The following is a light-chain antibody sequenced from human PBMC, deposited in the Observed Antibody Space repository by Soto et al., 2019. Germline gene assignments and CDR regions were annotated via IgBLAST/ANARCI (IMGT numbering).Light chain of an antibody. J-gene: IGLJ2*01. Sequence: QSVLTQPPSVSGAPGQRVTISCTGSSSNIGAGYDVHWYQQVPGTAPKLLIYTNDQRPSGVPDRFSASKSGTSASLAISGLRSEDEADYFCSATDDSLGGPVFGGGTKLTVL. V-gene: IGLV1-47*02. CDR2: TND. CDR3: SATDDSLGGPV. CDR1: SSNIGAGYD.